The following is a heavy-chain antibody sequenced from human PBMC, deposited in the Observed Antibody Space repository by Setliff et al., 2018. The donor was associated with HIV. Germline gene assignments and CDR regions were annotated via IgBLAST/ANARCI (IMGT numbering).Heavy chain of an antibody. J-gene: IGHJ4*02. CDR3: AYSGRQLRGPYFDF. V-gene: IGHV2-5*01. CDR1: GLSLSTSGVG. Sequence: SGPTLVNPTQTLTLTCTFSGLSLSTSGVGVGWIRQSPGKALEWLAFIYWNNNKHYSTSLKSRLTVTKDTSKNRVVFTMTNMDPVDTASYYCAYSGRQLRGPYFDFWGQGTPVTVS. CDR2: IYWNNNK. D-gene: IGHD1-1*01.